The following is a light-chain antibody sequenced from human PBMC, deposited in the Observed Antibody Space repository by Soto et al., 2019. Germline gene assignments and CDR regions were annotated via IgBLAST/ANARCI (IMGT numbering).Light chain of an antibody. CDR2: AAS. Sequence: EIVMTQSPATLSVSPGERATLSCRASQSVSSNLAWYQQKPGQAPRLLIYAASTRATGIPARFSGSGSRTEFTLTNSSLQSEDFAVYYCQQYNNRPLLTFGGGTKVEIK. CDR1: QSVSSN. V-gene: IGKV3D-15*01. CDR3: QQYNNRPLLT. J-gene: IGKJ4*01.